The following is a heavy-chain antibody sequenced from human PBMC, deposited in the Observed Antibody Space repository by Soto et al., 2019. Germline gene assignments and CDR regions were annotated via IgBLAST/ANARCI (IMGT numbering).Heavy chain of an antibody. CDR3: ARDEGDHDFWRGANLFDP. CDR2: ISPYNGNT. D-gene: IGHD3-3*01. V-gene: IGHV1-18*01. Sequence: ASVRVSCKASGYTFTSYGISWVRQAPGQGLEWMGWISPYNGNTNYAQKLQGRVTVTTDTSTSTAYMELRSLTSDDTAVYYCARDEGDHDFWRGANLFDPWGQGTLVTVSS. J-gene: IGHJ5*02. CDR1: GYTFTSYG.